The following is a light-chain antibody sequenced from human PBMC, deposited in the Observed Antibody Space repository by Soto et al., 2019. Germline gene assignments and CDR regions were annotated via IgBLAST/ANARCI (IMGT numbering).Light chain of an antibody. CDR2: AAS. CDR3: QQSYSLRT. J-gene: IGKJ1*01. Sequence: DIQMTQSPSSLSVSVGDRVTITCRASQGISTYLNWYQQKPGKAPKLLIYAASSLQSGVPSRFSGSGSGTDFTLTISSLQPEDFATYYCQQSYSLRTFGQGTKVEIK. V-gene: IGKV1-39*01. CDR1: QGISTY.